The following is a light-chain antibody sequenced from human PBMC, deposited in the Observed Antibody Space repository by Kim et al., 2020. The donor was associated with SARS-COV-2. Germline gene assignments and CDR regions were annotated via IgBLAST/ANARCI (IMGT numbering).Light chain of an antibody. CDR3: QAWDSSTPWV. J-gene: IGLJ3*02. V-gene: IGLV3-1*01. CDR2: QDS. Sequence: SYELTQPPSVSVSPGQTASITCSGDKLGDKYACWYQQKPGQSPVRVIYQDSKRHSGIPERVSGSNSGNTATLTISGTQAMDEADYYCQAWDSSTPWVFGG. CDR1: KLGDKY.